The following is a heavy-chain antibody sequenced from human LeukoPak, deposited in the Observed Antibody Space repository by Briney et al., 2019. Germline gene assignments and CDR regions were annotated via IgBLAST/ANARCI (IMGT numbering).Heavy chain of an antibody. J-gene: IGHJ6*03. CDR2: INPNSGGT. D-gene: IGHD2-8*01. V-gene: IGHV1-2*06. CDR1: GYTFTGYY. CDR3: AREYAGYYYMDV. Sequence: GASVKVSCKASGYTFTGYYMHWVRQAPGQGLEWMGRINPNSGGTNYAQKFQGRVTMTRDTSISTAYMELSRLRSDDTAVYYCAREYAGYYYMDVWGKGTTVTVSS.